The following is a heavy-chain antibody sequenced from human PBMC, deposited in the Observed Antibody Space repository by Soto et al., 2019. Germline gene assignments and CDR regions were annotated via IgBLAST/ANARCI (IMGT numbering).Heavy chain of an antibody. Sequence: QVQLLESGPGLVKTSQTLSLTCSVSGGSTGSGGYYWSWVRQHPGKGLEWIGYIYYTGSAYYSPSLNGGVSISVDTSKNQFSLILDAVTVADTAVYYCARADFGDRGLAFDSWGQGILVTVSS. CDR2: IYYTGSA. CDR3: ARADFGDRGLAFDS. CDR1: GGSTGSGGYY. V-gene: IGHV4-31*03. D-gene: IGHD2-21*01. J-gene: IGHJ4*02.